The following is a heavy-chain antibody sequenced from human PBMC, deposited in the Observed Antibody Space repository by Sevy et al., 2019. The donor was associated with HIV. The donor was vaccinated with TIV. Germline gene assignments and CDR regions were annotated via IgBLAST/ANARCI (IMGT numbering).Heavy chain of an antibody. D-gene: IGHD3-10*01. CDR1: GFAFSAFY. Sequence: GGSLRLSCAASGFAFSAFYMTWIRQSPGKGLEWLSHVDPSGTITFYAHSVKGRFTVSRDNAKNSLFLQMHSLRADDTALYYCARGESYGSFWGQGTSVTVSS. J-gene: IGHJ4*02. CDR3: ARGESYGSF. V-gene: IGHV3-11*01. CDR2: VDPSGTIT.